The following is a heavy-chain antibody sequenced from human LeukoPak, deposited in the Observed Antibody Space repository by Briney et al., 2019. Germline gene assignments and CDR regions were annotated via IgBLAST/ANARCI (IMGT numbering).Heavy chain of an antibody. V-gene: IGHV4-39*01. Sequence: SGTLSLTCTVSGGTVSSRSDYWGWIRQPPGKGLEWIGSIYDGVNTYYNASLKSRVTVSVDTSKNQLSLTLSSVTAADTAVYHCARSGYYFYFDYWGQGTLVTVSS. CDR3: ARSGYYFYFDY. J-gene: IGHJ4*02. D-gene: IGHD3-3*01. CDR1: GGTVSSRSDY. CDR2: IYDGVNT.